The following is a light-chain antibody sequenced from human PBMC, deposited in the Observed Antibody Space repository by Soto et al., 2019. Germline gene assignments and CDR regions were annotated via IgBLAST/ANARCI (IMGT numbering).Light chain of an antibody. Sequence: ESVITQSPATLSLSRGERAARSCGASQSVSSYFAWYQQKPGQAPRLLIYDASNRATGIPARFSGSGSGTDFTLTISSLEPEDFAVYYCQQRSNWLTFGGGTKVDIK. J-gene: IGKJ4*01. V-gene: IGKV3-11*01. CDR2: DAS. CDR1: QSVSSY. CDR3: QQRSNWLT.